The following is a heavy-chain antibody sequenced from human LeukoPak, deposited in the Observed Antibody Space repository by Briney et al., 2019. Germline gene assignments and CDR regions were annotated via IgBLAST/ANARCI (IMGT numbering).Heavy chain of an antibody. CDR1: GGSISSSSYY. CDR3: ARGMGASYYYYYYMYV. CDR2: IYYSGST. J-gene: IGHJ6*03. Sequence: PSETLSLTCTVSGGSISSSSYYWGWIRHPPGKGLEWIGSIYYSGSTYYNPSLKSRVTISVDTSKNQFSLKLSSVTAADTAVYYCARGMGASYYYYYYMYVWGKGTTVTVSS. V-gene: IGHV4-39*07. D-gene: IGHD1-26*01.